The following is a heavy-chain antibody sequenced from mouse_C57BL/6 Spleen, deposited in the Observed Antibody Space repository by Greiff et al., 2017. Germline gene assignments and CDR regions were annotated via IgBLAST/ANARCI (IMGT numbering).Heavy chain of an antibody. J-gene: IGHJ4*01. CDR3: ARTNLYYAMYY. CDR2: IDPSDSET. Sequence: QVQLQQPGAELVRPGSSVKLSCKASGYTFTSYWMHWVKQRPIQGLEWIGNIDPSDSETHYNQKFKDKATLTVDKSSSTAYMQLSSLTSEDSAVYYCARTNLYYAMYYWGQGTSVTVSS. V-gene: IGHV1-52*01. CDR1: GYTFTSYW. D-gene: IGHD1-3*01.